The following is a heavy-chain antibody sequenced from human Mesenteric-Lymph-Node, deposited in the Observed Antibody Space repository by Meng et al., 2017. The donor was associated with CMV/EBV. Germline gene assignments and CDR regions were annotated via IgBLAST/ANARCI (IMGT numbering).Heavy chain of an antibody. CDR1: GFIFSNYW. J-gene: IGHJ6*02. V-gene: IGHV3-7*01. CDR3: ARALTIFGVAIYYYGMDV. CDR2: INRDGSEK. D-gene: IGHD3-3*01. Sequence: GESLKISCAAPGFIFSNYWMSWVRQAPGKGLEWVANINRDGSEKYYLDSVKGRFTISRDNAKTSLDLQMNSLRAEDSAVYHCARALTIFGVAIYYYGMDVWGQGTTVTVSS.